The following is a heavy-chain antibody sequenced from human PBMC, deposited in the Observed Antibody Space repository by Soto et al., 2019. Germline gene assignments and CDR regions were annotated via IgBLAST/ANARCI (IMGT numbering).Heavy chain of an antibody. CDR2: IYYNGIT. J-gene: IGHJ2*01. D-gene: IGHD6-25*01. V-gene: IGHV4-59*08. CDR3: ARPSGIAPAVWYFDL. CDR1: GGSISSHY. Sequence: QVQLQESGPGLVKPSETLSLTCTVSGGSISSHYWSWIRQPPGRGLEWIGFIYYNGITDSNPSLKSRVTIPLDTSKNQLSRRLNSVTAADTAVYYCARPSGIAPAVWYFDLWGRGTLVTVSS.